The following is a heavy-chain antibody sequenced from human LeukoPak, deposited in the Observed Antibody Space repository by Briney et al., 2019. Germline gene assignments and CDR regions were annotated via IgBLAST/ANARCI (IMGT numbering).Heavy chain of an antibody. D-gene: IGHD3-22*01. V-gene: IGHV4-4*02. CDR3: ARDRDSSGYYYYYYGMDV. Sequence: SETLSLTCAVSGGSISSSNWWSWVRQPPGKGLEWIGEIYHSGSTNYNPSLKSRVTISADKSKNQFSLKLSSVTAADTAVYYCARDRDSSGYYYYYYGMDVWGQGTTVTVSS. J-gene: IGHJ6*02. CDR1: GGSISSSNW. CDR2: IYHSGST.